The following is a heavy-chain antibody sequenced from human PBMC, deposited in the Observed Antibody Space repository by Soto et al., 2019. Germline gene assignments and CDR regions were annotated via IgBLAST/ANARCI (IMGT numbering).Heavy chain of an antibody. CDR2: ISYDGSNK. V-gene: IGHV3-30*18. Sequence: QVHLVESGGGVVQPGRSLRLSCAASGFTFSSYGMHWVRQAPGKGLEWVAVISYDGSNKYYADSVKGRFTISRDNSKNTLYLQLNSLRAEDTAVYYCAKSGIAVSGTLAYYGMDVWGQGTTVTVAS. J-gene: IGHJ6*02. D-gene: IGHD6-19*01. CDR3: AKSGIAVSGTLAYYGMDV. CDR1: GFTFSSYG.